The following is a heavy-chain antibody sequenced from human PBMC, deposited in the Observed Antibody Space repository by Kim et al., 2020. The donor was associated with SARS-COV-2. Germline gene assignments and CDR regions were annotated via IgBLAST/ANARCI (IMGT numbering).Heavy chain of an antibody. D-gene: IGHD1-20*01. CDR1: GFTVSSNY. CDR3: ARAVSVDWYFDL. V-gene: IGHV3-53*01. J-gene: IGHJ2*01. Sequence: GGSLRLSCAASGFTVSSNYMSWVRQAPGKGLEWVSVIYSGGSTYYAVSVKGRFTISRDNSKNTLYLQMNSLRAEDTAVYYCARAVSVDWYFDLWGRGTLVTVSS. CDR2: IYSGGST.